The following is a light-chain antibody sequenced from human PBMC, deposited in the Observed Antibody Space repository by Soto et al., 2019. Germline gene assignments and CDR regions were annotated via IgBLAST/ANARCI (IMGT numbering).Light chain of an antibody. Sequence: EMVMTQSPATLSVSPGDRATLSCRASQNILNNIAWYQQKPGQAPRLLISGASTRATGIPARFSGSGSGTEFTLTISSLQSEDFAVYYCQHYYDWPPAFGQGTRLEIK. CDR3: QHYYDWPPA. J-gene: IGKJ5*01. CDR1: QNILNN. CDR2: GAS. V-gene: IGKV3-15*01.